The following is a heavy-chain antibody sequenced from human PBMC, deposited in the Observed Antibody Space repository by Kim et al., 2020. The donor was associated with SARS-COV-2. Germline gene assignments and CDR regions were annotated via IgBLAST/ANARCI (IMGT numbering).Heavy chain of an antibody. Sequence: GGSLRLSCAASGFTFSSYSMNWVRQAPGKGLEWVSSISSSSSYIYYADSVKGRFTISRDNAKNSLYLQMNSLRAEDTAVYYCARAGLGYCSGGSCYPGDYWGQGTLVTVSS. V-gene: IGHV3-21*01. CDR3: ARAGLGYCSGGSCYPGDY. D-gene: IGHD2-15*01. CDR1: GFTFSSYS. CDR2: ISSSSSYI. J-gene: IGHJ4*02.